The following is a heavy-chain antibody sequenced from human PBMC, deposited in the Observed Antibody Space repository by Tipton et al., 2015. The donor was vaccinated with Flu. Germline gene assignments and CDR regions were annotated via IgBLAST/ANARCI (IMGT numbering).Heavy chain of an antibody. CDR2: IHNSGGT. CDR3: ARDYSSMWHGGSDYGLDV. D-gene: IGHD6-13*01. J-gene: IGHJ6*02. CDR1: GGSVSGGSFY. V-gene: IGHV4-61*02. Sequence: TLSLTCTVSGGSVSGGSFYWSWIRQPAGKGLEWIGRIHNSGGTNYSPSLRSRVTLSIDTSKNQFSLSLSSVTAADTAVYYCARDYSSMWHGGSDYGLDVWGQGTTVTVPS.